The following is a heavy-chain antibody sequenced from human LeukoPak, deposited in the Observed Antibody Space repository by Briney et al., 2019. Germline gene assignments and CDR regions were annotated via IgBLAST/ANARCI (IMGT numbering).Heavy chain of an antibody. CDR2: ISSRSSYI. CDR1: GFTFSSYS. V-gene: IGHV3-21*01. J-gene: IGHJ4*02. D-gene: IGHD3-22*01. CDR3: AREDYDSSGVDY. Sequence: GGSLRLSCAASGFTFSSYSMNWVRQAPGKGLEWVSSISSRSSYIYYADSVKGRFTISRDNAKNSLYLQMNSLRDEDTAVYYCAREDYDSSGVDYWGQGTLVTVSS.